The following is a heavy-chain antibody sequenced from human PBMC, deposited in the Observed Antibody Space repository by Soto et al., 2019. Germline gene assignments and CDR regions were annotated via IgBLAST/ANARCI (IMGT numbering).Heavy chain of an antibody. J-gene: IGHJ6*01. D-gene: IGHD1-26*01. CDR1: VFTFGSYW. CDR3: ARGSNYGMEV. V-gene: IGHV3-74*01. CDR2: IDSDGSST. Sequence: GGSLRLSCASSVFTFGSYWMNCVRQAPGKGLVWVSRIDSDGSSTTYADSVKGRFTTSRDNAKNTLYLQMSSLRVEDTAVYYCARGSNYGMEVWGQGTTVNVSS.